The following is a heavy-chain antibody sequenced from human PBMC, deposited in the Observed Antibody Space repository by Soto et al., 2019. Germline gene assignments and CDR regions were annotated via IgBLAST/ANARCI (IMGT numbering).Heavy chain of an antibody. J-gene: IGHJ5*02. V-gene: IGHV3-53*01. CDR1: GLEVSYNY. CDR2: LYNSETT. CDR3: ARDKTQGAGWFDP. Sequence: GGSLRLSCAASGLEVSYNYMNWVRQAPGKGLEWVSVLYNSETTYYAESVKGRFTISRDTVKNTVYLEMNNLRVDDTAVYYCARDKTQGAGWFDPWGRGTLVTVPQ.